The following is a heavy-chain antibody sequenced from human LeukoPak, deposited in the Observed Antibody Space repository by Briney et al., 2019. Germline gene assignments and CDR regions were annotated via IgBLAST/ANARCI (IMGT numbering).Heavy chain of an antibody. CDR1: GFTFSSYW. CDR2: VNGDGSST. Sequence: GGSLRLSCAASGFTFSSYWMHWVRQAPGKGLVWVSRVNGDGSSTTYADSVKGRFTISRDNDKNILYLQMNSLRVEDTATYYCARSQFDYWGQGILVTVSS. J-gene: IGHJ4*02. V-gene: IGHV3-74*01. CDR3: ARSQFDY.